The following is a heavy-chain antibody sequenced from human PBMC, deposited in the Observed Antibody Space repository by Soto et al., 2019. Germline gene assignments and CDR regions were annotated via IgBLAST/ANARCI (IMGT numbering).Heavy chain of an antibody. J-gene: IGHJ3*02. CDR2: IIPILGIA. CDR1: GGTFSSYT. Sequence: ASVKVSCKASGGTFSSYTISWVRQAPGQGLEWMGRIIPILGIANYAQKFQGRVTITADKSTSTAYMELSSLRSEDTAVYYCARAGPRDDAFDIWGQGTMVTVSS. V-gene: IGHV1-69*02. CDR3: ARAGPRDDAFDI.